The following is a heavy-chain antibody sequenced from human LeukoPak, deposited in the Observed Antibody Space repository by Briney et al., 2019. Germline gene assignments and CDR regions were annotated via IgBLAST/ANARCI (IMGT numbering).Heavy chain of an antibody. CDR2: IYTSGST. CDR3: ATLGYCSSTSCYSADY. V-gene: IGHV4-4*07. CDR1: GGSISSYY. J-gene: IGHJ4*02. Sequence: KPSETLSLICTVSGGSISSYYWSWIRQPARKGLEWIGRIYTSGSTNYNPSLKSRVTMSVDTSKNQFSLKLSSVTAADTAVYYCATLGYCSSTSCYSADYWGQGTPVTVSS. D-gene: IGHD2-2*03.